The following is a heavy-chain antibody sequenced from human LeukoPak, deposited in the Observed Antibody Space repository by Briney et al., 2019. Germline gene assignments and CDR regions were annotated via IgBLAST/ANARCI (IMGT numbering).Heavy chain of an antibody. CDR3: ARDFSRFGEPLY. J-gene: IGHJ4*02. V-gene: IGHV3-33*01. D-gene: IGHD3-10*01. Sequence: GGSLRLSCAASGFTFSSYGMHWVRQAPGKGLEGVAVIWYDGSNKYYADSVKGRFTISRDNSKHTLYLQMNSLRAEDTAVYYCARDFSRFGEPLYWGQGTLVTVSS. CDR2: IWYDGSNK. CDR1: GFTFSSYG.